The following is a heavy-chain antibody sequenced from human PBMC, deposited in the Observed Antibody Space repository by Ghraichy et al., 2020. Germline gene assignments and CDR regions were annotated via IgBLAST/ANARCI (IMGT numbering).Heavy chain of an antibody. CDR2: ISSSSSYI. CDR3: ARDWDTVTTAYFQH. CDR1: GFTFSSYS. D-gene: IGHD4-17*01. Sequence: GGSLRLSCAASGFTFSSYSMNWVRQAPGKGLECVSSISSSSSYIYYADSVKGRFTISRDNAKNSLYLQMNSLRAEDTAVYYCARDWDTVTTAYFQHWGQGTLVTVS. V-gene: IGHV3-21*01. J-gene: IGHJ1*01.